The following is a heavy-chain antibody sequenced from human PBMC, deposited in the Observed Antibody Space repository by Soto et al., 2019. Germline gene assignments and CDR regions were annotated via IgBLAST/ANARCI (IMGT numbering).Heavy chain of an antibody. V-gene: IGHV1-69*01. CDR3: ATVDRSVALVGWFDP. CDR1: GGTFSSYV. Sequence: QVHLEQSGAEVKKPGSSVKVSCKFSGGTFSSYVIIWVRQAPGQGLEWMGGIIPVSGTANYAQKFHGRVTISADAATNTAYMELSSVSFDATAVYYCATVDRSVALVGWFDPWGQGTLVTVSS. D-gene: IGHD3-9*01. CDR2: IIPVSGTA. J-gene: IGHJ5*02.